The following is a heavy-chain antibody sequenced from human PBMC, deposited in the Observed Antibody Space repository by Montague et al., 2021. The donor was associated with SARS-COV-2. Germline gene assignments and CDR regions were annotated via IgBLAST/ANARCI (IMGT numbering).Heavy chain of an antibody. J-gene: IGHJ4*02. CDR3: VRGGGSGWSFDN. D-gene: IGHD6-19*01. Sequence: SLRLSCAASGFTFRGCWMRWVRQAPGKGLEWVANINEGGNKKNYXDSGKGRFTISRDNAQNSLYLRMRSLRVEDTSLYYCVRGGGSGWSFDNWGQGALVTVSS. CDR2: INEGGNKK. V-gene: IGHV3-7*01. CDR1: GFTFRGCW.